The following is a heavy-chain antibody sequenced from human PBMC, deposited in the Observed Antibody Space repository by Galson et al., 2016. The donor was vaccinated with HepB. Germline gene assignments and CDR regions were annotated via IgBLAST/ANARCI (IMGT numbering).Heavy chain of an antibody. J-gene: IGHJ6*02. CDR2: ILHDGSKK. V-gene: IGHV3-30*04. CDR1: ESIFSGYA. CDR3: AIANYYAMDV. Sequence: SLRLSCAASESIFSGYAMHWVRQAPGKGLEWVAVILHDGSKKFYADSVKGRFTISRDNSKNTMYLQMDSLRAEDTAVYYCAIANYYAMDVWGQGATVTVSS.